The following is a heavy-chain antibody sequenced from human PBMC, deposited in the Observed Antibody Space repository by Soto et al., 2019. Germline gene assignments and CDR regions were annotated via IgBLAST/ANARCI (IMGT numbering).Heavy chain of an antibody. CDR2: INPYKGNT. D-gene: IGHD3-16*01. CDR1: GDTFTSYG. Sequence: QVQLVKSGDEVKKTGASLKFSFKASGDTFTSYGIRWVRQAPGQGLEWMGCINPYKGNTNYAQKLQGRFTMNTDTSTNTAYLDLRSLRSDDTSVYYCATAWFGIDYWGQGNLVPVSS. V-gene: IGHV1-18*01. J-gene: IGHJ4*02. CDR3: ATAWFGIDY.